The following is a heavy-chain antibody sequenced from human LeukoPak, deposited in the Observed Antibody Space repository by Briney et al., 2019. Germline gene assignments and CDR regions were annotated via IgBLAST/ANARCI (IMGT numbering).Heavy chain of an antibody. D-gene: IGHD2-15*01. CDR3: AREGGYCSGGSCYLDTWFDP. V-gene: IGHV1-18*01. Sequence: ASVKVSCKASGYTFTSYGISWVRQAPGQGLEWMGWISAYNGNTNYAQKLQGRVTMTTDTSTSTAYMELRSLRSDDTAVYYCAREGGYCSGGSCYLDTWFDPWGQGTLVTVSP. CDR1: GYTFTSYG. J-gene: IGHJ5*02. CDR2: ISAYNGNT.